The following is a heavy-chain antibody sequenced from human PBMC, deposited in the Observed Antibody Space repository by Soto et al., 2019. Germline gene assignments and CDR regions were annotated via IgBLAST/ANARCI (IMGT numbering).Heavy chain of an antibody. Sequence: GGSLILSCAASGFMFSGYCMSWARQAPGKGLEWVANIRDDGSETYYVDSVKGRFTISRDNAKNSLYLQLNRLRAEDTAVYCWARDKQQLLYSAPIDYLGGGALVTFSS. CDR2: IRDDGSET. V-gene: IGHV3-7*01. CDR1: GFMFSGYC. J-gene: IGHJ4*02. D-gene: IGHD6-13*01. CDR3: ARDKQQLLYSAPIDY.